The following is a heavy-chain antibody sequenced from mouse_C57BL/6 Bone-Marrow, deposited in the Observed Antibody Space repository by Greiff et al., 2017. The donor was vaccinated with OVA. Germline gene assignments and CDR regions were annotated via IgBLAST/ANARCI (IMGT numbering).Heavy chain of an antibody. CDR3: ARGAPYYYSWYFDV. CDR1: GYTFTSYW. D-gene: IGHD1-1*01. CDR2: IHPNSGST. V-gene: IGHV1-64*01. Sequence: VKLQQPGAELVKPGASVKLSCKASGYTFTSYWMHWVKQRPGQGLEWIGMIHPNSGSTNYNEKFKSKATLTVDKSSSTAYMQLSSLTSEDSAVYYCARGAPYYYSWYFDVWGTGTTVTVSS. J-gene: IGHJ1*03.